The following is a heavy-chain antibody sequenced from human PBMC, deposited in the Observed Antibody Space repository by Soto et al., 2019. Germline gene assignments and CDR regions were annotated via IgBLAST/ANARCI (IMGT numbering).Heavy chain of an antibody. CDR1: AGSISSYY. CDR2: IYYTGST. V-gene: IGHV4-59*01. J-gene: IGHJ4*02. CDR3: ARWPCSGMSCKSRAPDFDY. D-gene: IGHD2-2*01. Sequence: PSETLSLTCTVSAGSISSYYWSWIRQPPGKGLEWIGYIYYTGSTDYNPSLKSRVTISVDTSKKQFSLKLSSVTAADTAVYYCARWPCSGMSCKSRAPDFDYWGQGTLVTAPQ.